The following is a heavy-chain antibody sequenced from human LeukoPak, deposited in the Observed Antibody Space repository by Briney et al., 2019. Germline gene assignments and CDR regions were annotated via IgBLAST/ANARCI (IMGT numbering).Heavy chain of an antibody. D-gene: IGHD6-19*01. J-gene: IGHJ4*02. V-gene: IGHV1-18*01. Sequence: ASVKVSCKASGYTFTTYGISWVRQAPGQGLEWMGWISAYNGNTNYAQKLQGRVTMTTDTSTSTAYMELRSLRSDDTAVYYCARDSWGAVAGTLDYWGQGTLVTVSS. CDR2: ISAYNGNT. CDR3: ARDSWGAVAGTLDY. CDR1: GYTFTTYG.